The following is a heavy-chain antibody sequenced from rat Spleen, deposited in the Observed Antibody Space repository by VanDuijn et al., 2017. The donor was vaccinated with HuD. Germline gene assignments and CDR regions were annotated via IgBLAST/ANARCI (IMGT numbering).Heavy chain of an antibody. CDR2: ISYSGST. CDR3: ASYSSYIGVMDA. J-gene: IGHJ4*01. CDR1: GYSITSNY. D-gene: IGHD1-2*01. V-gene: IGHV3-1*01. Sequence: EVQLQESGPGLVKPSQSLSLTCSVTGYSITSNYWGWIRKFPGNKMEWMGYISYSGSTSYNPSLKSRISITRDTSKNQFFLQLNSVTTEDTATYYCASYSSYIGVMDAWGQGASVTVSS.